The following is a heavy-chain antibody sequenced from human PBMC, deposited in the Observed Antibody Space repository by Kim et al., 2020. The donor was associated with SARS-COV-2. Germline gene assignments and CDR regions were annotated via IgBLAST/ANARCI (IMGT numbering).Heavy chain of an antibody. CDR3: ATRYCSGGSCFIDY. V-gene: IGHV3-11*06. CDR2: ISSSSSYT. Sequence: GGSLRLSCAASGFTFSDYYMSWIRQAPGKGLEWVSYISSSSSYTNYADSVKGRFTISRDNAKNSLYLQMNSLRAEDTAVYYCATRYCSGGSCFIDYWGQGTLVTVSS. J-gene: IGHJ4*02. D-gene: IGHD2-15*01. CDR1: GFTFSDYY.